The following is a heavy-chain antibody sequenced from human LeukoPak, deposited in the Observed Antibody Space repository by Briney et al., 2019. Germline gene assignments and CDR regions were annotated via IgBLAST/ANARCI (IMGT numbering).Heavy chain of an antibody. Sequence: SETLSLTCAVYGGSFSGFYWSWIRQPPGKGLEWIGEINHSGSTNYNPSLKSRVTISVDTSKNQFSLKLSSVTAADTAVYYCASLRVGSSFGYQYYIGVWGKGTTVTVSS. CDR1: GGSFSGFY. D-gene: IGHD6-13*01. V-gene: IGHV4-34*01. CDR2: INHSGST. J-gene: IGHJ6*03. CDR3: ASLRVGSSFGYQYYIGV.